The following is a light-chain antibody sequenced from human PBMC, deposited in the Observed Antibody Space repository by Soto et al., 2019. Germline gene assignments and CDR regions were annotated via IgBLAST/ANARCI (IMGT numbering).Light chain of an antibody. Sequence: DIQMTQSPSSLSASVGDRVTITCQASQDINSYLSWYQQRPGKAPKLLVYDASTLQSGVASRFSGSGSGTEFTLIISGLQPDDSATYYCQQYTNTNNPWMFGQGTKVDIK. CDR2: DAS. J-gene: IGKJ1*01. CDR1: QDINSY. CDR3: QQYTNTNNPWM. V-gene: IGKV1-17*01.